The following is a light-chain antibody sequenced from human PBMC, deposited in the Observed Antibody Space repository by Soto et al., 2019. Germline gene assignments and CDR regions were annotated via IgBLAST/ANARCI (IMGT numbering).Light chain of an antibody. CDR2: GAP. V-gene: IGKV3-15*01. CDR3: QQRSNWPIT. Sequence: EIVMTQSPATLSVSPGERATLSCRASQSVSSYLAWYQQKPGQAPRLLIYGAPTRATGISARFSGSGSGTEFTLTISSLQSEDFAVYYCQQRSNWPITFGQGTRLEIK. J-gene: IGKJ5*01. CDR1: QSVSSY.